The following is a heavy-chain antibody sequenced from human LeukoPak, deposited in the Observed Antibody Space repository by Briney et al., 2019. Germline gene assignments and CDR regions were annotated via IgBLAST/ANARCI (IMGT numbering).Heavy chain of an antibody. CDR1: GTFSSYA. J-gene: IGHJ3*02. Sequence: SVKVSCKASGTFSSYAISWVRQAPGQGLEWMGGIIPIFGTANYAQKFQGRVAITADESTSTAYMELSSLRSEDTAVYYCNREAHDAFDIWGQGTMVTVSS. D-gene: IGHD3-10*01. CDR3: NREAHDAFDI. CDR2: IIPIFGTA. V-gene: IGHV1-69*01.